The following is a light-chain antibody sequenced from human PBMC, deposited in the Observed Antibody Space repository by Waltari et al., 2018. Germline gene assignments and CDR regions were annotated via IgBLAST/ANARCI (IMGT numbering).Light chain of an antibody. CDR1: SSDVGGYNN. J-gene: IGLJ2*01. CDR3: SSYISSDTLEL. Sequence: QSALTQPASVSGSPGQSITISCPGTSSDVGGYNNVSWYQQHPGKATKLIIFDVSNRPSGVSSRFSGSKSGNTASLTISGLQAQDEADYDCSSYISSDTLELFGGGTSLTVL. CDR2: DVS. V-gene: IGLV2-14*03.